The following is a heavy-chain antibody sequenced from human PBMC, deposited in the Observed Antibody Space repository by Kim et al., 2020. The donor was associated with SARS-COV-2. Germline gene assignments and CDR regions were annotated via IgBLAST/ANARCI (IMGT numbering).Heavy chain of an antibody. D-gene: IGHD2-15*01. J-gene: IGHJ4*02. CDR3: AREDSSSGNFDF. CDR2: IFPNSGGT. CDR1: GYSFGGYY. Sequence: ASVKVSCKASGYSFGGYYIHWVRQAPGQGLEWMGRIFPNSGGTSYAQKFQGRVTMTRDTYISTAHMELSRLRTDDTAMYYCAREDSSSGNFDFWGQGTLVTVSS. V-gene: IGHV1-2*06.